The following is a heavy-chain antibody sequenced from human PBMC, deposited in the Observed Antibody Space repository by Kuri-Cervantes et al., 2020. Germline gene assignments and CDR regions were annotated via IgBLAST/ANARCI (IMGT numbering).Heavy chain of an antibody. CDR3: ASGGLGILVGSRSHFDY. V-gene: IGHV3-23*01. CDR1: GITFSNYA. Sequence: GESLKISCGASGITFSNYAMGWVRQAPGKGLEWDSAISGSGGNTYYADSVKGRFTISRDNSKNTLYLQMNSLRAEDTAVYYCASGGLGILVGSRSHFDYWGQGTLVTVSS. D-gene: IGHD3-16*01. J-gene: IGHJ4*02. CDR2: ISGSGGNT.